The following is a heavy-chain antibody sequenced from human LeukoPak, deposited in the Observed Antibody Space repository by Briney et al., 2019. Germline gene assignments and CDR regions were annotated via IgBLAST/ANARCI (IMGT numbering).Heavy chain of an antibody. V-gene: IGHV3-49*04. D-gene: IGHD2-21*01. J-gene: IGHJ5*02. Sequence: PGGSLRLSCAASGFTFGDYALNWVRQAPGKGLEWVGFIRSRSHGATTDYAASVRARFAISRDDSKNTAYLPVYTLETEDKGVYYCLRHYFENNWFDPWGQGTLVTVSS. CDR1: GFTFGDYA. CDR2: IRSRSHGATT. CDR3: LRHYFENNWFDP.